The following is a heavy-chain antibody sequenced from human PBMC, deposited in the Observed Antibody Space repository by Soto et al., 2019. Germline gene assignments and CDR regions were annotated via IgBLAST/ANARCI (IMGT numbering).Heavy chain of an antibody. D-gene: IGHD2-21*01. V-gene: IGHV4-34*01. J-gene: IGHJ5*02. CDR1: GASLSDNY. CDR2: INHSGNT. Sequence: SETLSLTCAVYGASLSDNYCNWLRQPPGKGLEWIGEINHSGNTNYNPSLRSRVTISIDTSKNQLSLNLRSVSAADTAVYYCARGRGDFDAWGQGTPVTVSS. CDR3: ARGRGDFDA.